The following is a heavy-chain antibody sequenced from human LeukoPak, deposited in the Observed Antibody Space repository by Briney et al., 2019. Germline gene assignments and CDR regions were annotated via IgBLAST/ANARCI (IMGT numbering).Heavy chain of an antibody. V-gene: IGHV1-69*05. J-gene: IGHJ5*02. D-gene: IGHD6-13*01. Sequence: GASVKVSCKASGGTFSSYAISWVRQAPGQGLEWMGGIIPIFGTANYAQKFQGRVTITTDESTSTAYMELSSLRSEDTAVYYCAREPNEGFGSWSGVSWLDPWGQGTLVTVSS. CDR3: AREPNEGFGSWSGVSWLDP. CDR2: IIPIFGTA. CDR1: GGTFSSYA.